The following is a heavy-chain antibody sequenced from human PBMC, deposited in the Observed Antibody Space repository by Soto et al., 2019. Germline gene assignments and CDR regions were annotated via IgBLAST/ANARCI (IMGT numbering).Heavy chain of an antibody. Sequence: EVPLVESGGDLVQRGGSLRLSCVASGFTFSVYSMNWVRQAPGKGLEWFSYITSDTKTIKYADSVKGRFTISRDNAKNSVYLQMNSLRDEDTAVYYCVRSVEGHFDYWGQGTVVTVSS. J-gene: IGHJ4*02. V-gene: IGHV3-48*02. D-gene: IGHD6-19*01. CDR2: ITSDTKTI. CDR1: GFTFSVYS. CDR3: VRSVEGHFDY.